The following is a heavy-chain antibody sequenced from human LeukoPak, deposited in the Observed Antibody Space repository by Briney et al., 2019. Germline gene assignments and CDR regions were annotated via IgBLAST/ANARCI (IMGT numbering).Heavy chain of an antibody. D-gene: IGHD3-3*01. CDR1: GFTFSSYW. Sequence: GGSLRLSCAASGFTFSSYWMSWVRQAPGKGLEWVANIKQDGSEKYYVDSVKGRFTISRDNAKNSLYLQMNSLRAEDTAVYYCASEIIFGSFDYWGQGTLVTVSS. CDR2: IKQDGSEK. J-gene: IGHJ4*02. V-gene: IGHV3-7*01. CDR3: ASEIIFGSFDY.